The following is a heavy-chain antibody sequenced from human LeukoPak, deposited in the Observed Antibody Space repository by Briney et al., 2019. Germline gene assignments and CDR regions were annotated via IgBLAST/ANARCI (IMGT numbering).Heavy chain of an antibody. CDR1: GFTFSSYW. D-gene: IGHD3-22*01. V-gene: IGHV3-74*01. J-gene: IGHJ3*02. CDR3: AGVGYDSSVWCAFDI. Sequence: GGPLRLSCAASGFTFSSYWMHWVRQAPGKGLVWVSRINSDGSSTDYADSVKGRFTISRDNAKNTLYLQMNSLRAEDTAVYYCAGVGYDSSVWCAFDIWGQGTMVTVSS. CDR2: INSDGSST.